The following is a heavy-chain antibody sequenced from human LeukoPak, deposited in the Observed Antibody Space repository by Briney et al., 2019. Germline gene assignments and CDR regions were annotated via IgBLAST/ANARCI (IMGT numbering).Heavy chain of an antibody. CDR3: ARHAPQANYGDYVFDY. Sequence: GESLKISCKGSGYSFTSYWISWVRQMPGKGLEWVGRIDPSDSYTNYSPSFQGHVTISADKPISTAYLQWSSLKASDTAMYYCARHAPQANYGDYVFDYWGQGTLVTVSS. CDR2: IDPSDSYT. D-gene: IGHD4-17*01. V-gene: IGHV5-10-1*01. CDR1: GYSFTSYW. J-gene: IGHJ4*02.